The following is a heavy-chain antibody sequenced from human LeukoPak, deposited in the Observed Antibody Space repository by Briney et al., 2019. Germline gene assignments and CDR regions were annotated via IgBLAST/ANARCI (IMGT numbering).Heavy chain of an antibody. J-gene: IGHJ6*02. Sequence: ASVKVSCKASGGTFSSYAISWVRQAPGQGLEWMGGIIPIFGTANYAQKFQGRVTITADESTSTAYMELSSLRSEDTAVYYCARDGVAVAATRNYYYYGMDVWGQGTTVTASS. V-gene: IGHV1-69*13. CDR1: GGTFSSYA. D-gene: IGHD6-19*01. CDR2: IIPIFGTA. CDR3: ARDGVAVAATRNYYYYGMDV.